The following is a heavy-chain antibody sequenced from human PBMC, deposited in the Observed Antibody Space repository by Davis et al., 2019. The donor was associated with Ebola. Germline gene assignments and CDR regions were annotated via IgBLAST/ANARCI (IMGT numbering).Heavy chain of an antibody. D-gene: IGHD2-21*01. CDR1: GGTFSSYA. CDR2: IIPILGIA. Sequence: SVKVSCKASGGTFSSYAISWVRQAPGQGLEWMGRIIPILGIANYAQKFQGRVTITADTSTSTAYMELRSLRSDDTAVYYCARRRDYDAFDIWGQGTMVTVSS. CDR3: ARRRDYDAFDI. V-gene: IGHV1-69*04. J-gene: IGHJ3*02.